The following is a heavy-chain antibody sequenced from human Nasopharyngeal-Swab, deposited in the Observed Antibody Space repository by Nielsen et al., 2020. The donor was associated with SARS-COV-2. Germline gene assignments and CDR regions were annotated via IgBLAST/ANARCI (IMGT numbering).Heavy chain of an antibody. Sequence: GESLKISCAASGFTFNTYAISWVRQAPGKGLEWVSVISGSDYSTKYADSVKGRFTISRDNSKNTVNLQMNSLRAEDTAIYYCAKEGIVGGSPLLVCFDCWGQGTLVTVSS. CDR1: GFTFNTYA. CDR2: ISGSDYST. CDR3: AKEGIVGGSPLLVCFDC. J-gene: IGHJ4*02. D-gene: IGHD1-26*01. V-gene: IGHV3-23*01.